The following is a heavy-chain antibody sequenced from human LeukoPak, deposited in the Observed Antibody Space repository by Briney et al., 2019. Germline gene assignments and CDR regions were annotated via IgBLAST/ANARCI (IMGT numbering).Heavy chain of an antibody. V-gene: IGHV1-2*02. CDR1: GYTFTGYC. D-gene: IGHD6-6*01. CDR2: INPNSGGT. CDR3: ARGMSLYSSSSVFDY. Sequence: GASVKVSCKASGYTFTGYCMHWVRQAPGQGLEWMGWINPNSGGTNYAQKFQGRVTMTRDTSISTAYMELSRLRSDDTAVYYCARGMSLYSSSSVFDYWGQGTLVTVSS. J-gene: IGHJ4*02.